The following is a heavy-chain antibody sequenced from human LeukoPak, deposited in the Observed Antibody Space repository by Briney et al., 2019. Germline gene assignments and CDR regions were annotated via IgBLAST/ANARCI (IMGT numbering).Heavy chain of an antibody. J-gene: IGHJ3*02. CDR3: ARERWLQFRCAFDI. CDR1: GGTFSSYT. V-gene: IGHV1-69*04. CDR2: IIPILGIA. Sequence: SVKLSCKASGGTFSSYTISWVRQAPGQGLEWMGRIIPILGIANYAQKFQGRVTITADKSTSTAYMELSSLRSEDTAVYYCARERWLQFRCAFDIWGQGTMVTVSS. D-gene: IGHD5-24*01.